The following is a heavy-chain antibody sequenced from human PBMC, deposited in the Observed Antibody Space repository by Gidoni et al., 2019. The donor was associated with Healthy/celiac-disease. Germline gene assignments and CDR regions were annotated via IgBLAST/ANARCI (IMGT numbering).Heavy chain of an antibody. J-gene: IGHJ6*02. D-gene: IGHD2-21*02. Sequence: EVQLVESGGGWVQPGGARRLSCAASGFTFSAHYMDWVRQAPGKGLEWVGRPRNQANRYTTEYTASVKGRFTISRDDSKISLYLQMNSLKPEDTAVYYCARPYCGGDCYRGFYTGMDVWGQGTTVTVSS. CDR3: ARPYCGGDCYRGFYTGMDV. V-gene: IGHV3-72*01. CDR1: GFTFSAHY. CDR2: PRNQANRYTT.